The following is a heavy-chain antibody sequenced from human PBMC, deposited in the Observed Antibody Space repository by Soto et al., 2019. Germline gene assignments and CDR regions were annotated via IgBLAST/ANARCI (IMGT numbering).Heavy chain of an antibody. J-gene: IGHJ4*02. V-gene: IGHV4-61*01. Sequence: SETLSLTCTVSGGSISSGNYYWSWIRQPPGKGLEWIGYIYYSGSTNYNPSLKSRVTISVDTSKNQFSLKLSSVTAADTAVYYCARERPGDYFDYWGQGTLVTVSS. CDR1: GGSISSGNYY. CDR2: IYYSGST. CDR3: ARERPGDYFDY.